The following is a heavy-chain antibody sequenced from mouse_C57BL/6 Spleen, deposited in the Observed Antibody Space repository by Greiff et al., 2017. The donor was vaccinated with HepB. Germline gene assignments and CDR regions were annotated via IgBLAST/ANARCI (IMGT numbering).Heavy chain of an antibody. CDR3: ARHEEEESPYYSNHGAWFAY. V-gene: IGHV1-62-2*01. J-gene: IGHJ3*01. CDR1: GYTFTEYT. CDR2: FYPGSGSI. D-gene: IGHD2-5*01. Sequence: QVQLQQSGAELVKPGASVKLSCKASGYTFTEYTIHWVKQRSGQGLEWIGWFYPGSGSIKYNEKFKDKATLTADKSSSTVYMELSRLTSEDSAVYFCARHEEEESPYYSNHGAWFAYWGQGTLVTVSA.